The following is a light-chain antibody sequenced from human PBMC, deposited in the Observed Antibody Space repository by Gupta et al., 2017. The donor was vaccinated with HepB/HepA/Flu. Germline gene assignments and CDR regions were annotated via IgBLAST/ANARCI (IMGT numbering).Light chain of an antibody. J-gene: IGKJ5*01. CDR3: QQYNAWPLT. CDR1: QSVSSK. Sequence: TVTTQSPATLPVSPGERATLSCRASQSVSSKLAWYQQKPGQAPRLLIYGASARATGIPVRFSGSGSGTEFTLTINSLQSEDFAVYHCQQYNAWPLTFGQGTRLEIK. V-gene: IGKV3-15*01. CDR2: GAS.